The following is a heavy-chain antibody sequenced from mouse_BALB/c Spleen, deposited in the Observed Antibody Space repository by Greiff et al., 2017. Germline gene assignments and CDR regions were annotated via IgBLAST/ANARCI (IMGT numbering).Heavy chain of an antibody. CDR3: AIYYDYDFDY. V-gene: IGHV1-12*01. Sequence: QVQLQQPGAELVKPGASVKMSCKASGYTFTSYNMHWVKQTPGQGLEWIGAIYPGNGDTSYNQKFKGKATLTADKSSSTAYMQLSSLTSEDSAVYYCAIYYDYDFDYWGQGTTLTVSS. J-gene: IGHJ2*01. D-gene: IGHD2-4*01. CDR1: GYTFTSYN. CDR2: IYPGNGDT.